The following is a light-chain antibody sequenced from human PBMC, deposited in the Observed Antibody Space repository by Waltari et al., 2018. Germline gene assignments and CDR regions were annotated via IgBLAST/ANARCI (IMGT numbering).Light chain of an antibody. CDR1: QSVSRA. Sequence: EIVLTQSPGSLSSSPGERVTLSCRASQSVSRALAWYQQKPGQAPWPRIFGASNRATGIPGRFSGSGSETDFSLTISRLEPEDFAVYYCQHYVRLPATFGRGTKVEIK. V-gene: IGKV3-20*01. J-gene: IGKJ1*01. CDR2: GAS. CDR3: QHYVRLPAT.